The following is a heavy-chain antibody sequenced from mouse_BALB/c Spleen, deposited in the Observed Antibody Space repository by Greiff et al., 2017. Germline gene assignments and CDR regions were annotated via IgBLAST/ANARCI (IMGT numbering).Heavy chain of an antibody. D-gene: IGHD1-2*01. CDR2: INPSNGRT. J-gene: IGHJ2*01. V-gene: IGHV1S81*02. Sequence: QVQLQQPGAELVKPGASVKLSCKASGYTFTSYWMHWVRQRPGQGLEWIGEINPSNGRTNNNEKFKSKATLTVDKSSSTAYMQLSSLTSEDSAVYYCARSKITTAHDYWGQGTTLTVSS. CDR1: GYTFTSYW. CDR3: ARSKITTAHDY.